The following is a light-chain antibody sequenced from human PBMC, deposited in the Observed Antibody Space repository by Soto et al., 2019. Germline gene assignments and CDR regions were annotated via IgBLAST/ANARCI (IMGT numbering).Light chain of an antibody. CDR3: QKYNSAPIT. Sequence: EIVLTQSPATLSLSPGDGASLSCGASQSVSSNLAWYQQKPGQAPRLLIYAASTRATGIPERFSGSGSGTDFTLTISRLQPEDVAAYYCQKYNSAPITFGGGTKVDIK. V-gene: IGKV3D-15*01. CDR1: QSVSSN. CDR2: AAS. J-gene: IGKJ4*01.